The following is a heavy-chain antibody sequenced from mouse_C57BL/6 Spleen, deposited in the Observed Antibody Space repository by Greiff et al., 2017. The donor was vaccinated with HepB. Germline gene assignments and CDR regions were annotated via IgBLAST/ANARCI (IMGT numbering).Heavy chain of an antibody. J-gene: IGHJ1*03. D-gene: IGHD2-1*01. CDR1: GYTFTSYW. V-gene: IGHV1-64*01. CDR3: ARVYYGNYGYFDV. CDR2: IHPNSGST. Sequence: QVQLQQPGAELVKPGASVKLSCKASGYTFTSYWMHWVKQRPGQGLEWIGMIHPNSGSTNYNEKFKSKATLTVDKSSSTAYMQLSSLTSEDSAVYYCARVYYGNYGYFDVWGTGTTVTVSS.